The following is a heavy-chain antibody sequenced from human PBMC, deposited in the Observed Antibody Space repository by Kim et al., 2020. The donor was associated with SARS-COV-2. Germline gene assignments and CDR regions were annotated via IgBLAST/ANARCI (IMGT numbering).Heavy chain of an antibody. Sequence: SETLSLTCAVYGGSFSGYYWSWIRQPPGKGLEWIGEINHSGSTNYNPSLKSRVTISVDTSKNQFSLKLSSVTAADTAVYYCARIAVAAINPAPGAFSVDYWGQGTLVTVSS. CDR3: ARIAVAAINPAPGAFSVDY. J-gene: IGHJ4*02. V-gene: IGHV4-34*01. CDR2: INHSGST. D-gene: IGHD6-19*01. CDR1: GGSFSGYY.